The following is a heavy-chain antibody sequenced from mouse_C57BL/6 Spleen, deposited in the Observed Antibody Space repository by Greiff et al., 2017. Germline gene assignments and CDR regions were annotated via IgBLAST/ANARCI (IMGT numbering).Heavy chain of an antibody. Sequence: EVKLVESGGGLVQPGGSMKLSCVASGFTFSNYCMNWVRQSPEKGLEWVAQIRLKSDNYATHYAESVKGRFTISRDDSKSSLYLQMNNLRAEDTAIYYCTESTMVTTGYFDYWGQGTTLTVSS. D-gene: IGHD2-2*01. J-gene: IGHJ2*01. CDR1: GFTFSNYC. CDR2: IRLKSDNYAT. CDR3: TESTMVTTGYFDY. V-gene: IGHV6-3*01.